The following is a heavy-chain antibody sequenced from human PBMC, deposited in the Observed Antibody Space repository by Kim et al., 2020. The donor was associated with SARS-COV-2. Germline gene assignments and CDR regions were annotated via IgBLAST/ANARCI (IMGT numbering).Heavy chain of an antibody. D-gene: IGHD3-22*01. J-gene: IGHJ4*02. Sequence: LKSRITISVNTSKTQFTLKLSSVTAADTAVYYCARNYDSSGYYPYYFDYWGQGTLVTVSS. CDR3: ARNYDSSGYYPYYFDY. V-gene: IGHV4-59*01.